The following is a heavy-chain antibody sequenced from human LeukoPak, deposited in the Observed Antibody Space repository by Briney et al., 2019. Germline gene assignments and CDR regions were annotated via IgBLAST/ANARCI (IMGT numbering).Heavy chain of an antibody. CDR1: GFTFSSYD. D-gene: IGHD5-18*01. J-gene: IGHJ6*02. CDR3: TLSYGRGFNYYYGMDV. V-gene: IGHV3-13*01. CDR2: IDTAGNT. Sequence: PGGSLRLSCAASGFTFSSYDMHWVRQATGKGLGWGSAIDTAGNTYYPGSVKGRFTISRENAKNSLYLQMNSLRAGDTAMYYCTLSYGRGFNYYYGMDVWGQGTAVTVSS.